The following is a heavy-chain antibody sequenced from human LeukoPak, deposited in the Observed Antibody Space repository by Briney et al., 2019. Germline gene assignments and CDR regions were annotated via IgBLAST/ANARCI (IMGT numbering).Heavy chain of an antibody. J-gene: IGHJ4*02. CDR1: GGSISSYY. Sequence: SETLSLTCTVSGGSISSYYWSWIRQPPGKGLEWIGYIYYSGSTNYNPSLKSRVTISVDTSKNQFSLKLSSVTAADTAVYYCARGRFGVVILFDYWGQGTLVTVSS. D-gene: IGHD3-3*01. CDR2: IYYSGST. CDR3: ARGRFGVVILFDY. V-gene: IGHV4-59*01.